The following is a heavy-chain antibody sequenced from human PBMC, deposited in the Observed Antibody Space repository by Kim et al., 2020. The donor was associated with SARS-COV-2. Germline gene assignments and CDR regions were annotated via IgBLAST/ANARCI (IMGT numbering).Heavy chain of an antibody. CDR2: IFYSGST. CDR1: GVSVNSDSYH. J-gene: IGHJ2*01. Sequence: SETLSLTCTVSGVSVNSDSYHWSWIRQSPGKGPEWIGYIFYSGSTNYSPSHKSRVTMSVDTSKNQFSLNLSSVTAADTAVYHCARRQSSDYWYFDLWGRGTLVTVSS. CDR3: ARRQSSDYWYFDL. V-gene: IGHV4-61*01. D-gene: IGHD6-19*01.